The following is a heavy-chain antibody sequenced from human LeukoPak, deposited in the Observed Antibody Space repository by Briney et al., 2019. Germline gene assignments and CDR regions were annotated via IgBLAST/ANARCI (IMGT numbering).Heavy chain of an antibody. CDR1: GYTFTGYW. J-gene: IGHJ5*02. CDR3: AREEGLGYCSSTSCYQFDP. V-gene: IGHV1-18*04. Sequence: ASVKLSCKAFGYTFTGYWMHWVRQAPGQGLEWMGWISAYNGNTNYAQKLQGRVTMTTDTSTSTAYMELRSLRSDDTAVYYCAREEGLGYCSSTSCYQFDPWGQGTLVTVSS. D-gene: IGHD2-2*01. CDR2: ISAYNGNT.